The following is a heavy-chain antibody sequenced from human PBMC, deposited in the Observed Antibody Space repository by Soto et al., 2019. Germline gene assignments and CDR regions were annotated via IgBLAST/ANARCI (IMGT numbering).Heavy chain of an antibody. Sequence: QVQLVQSGAEVKKPGASVKVSCKASGYTFTSYYMHWVRQAPGQGLEWMGIINPSGGSTSYAQKFQGRVTMTRDTSTSTVYMELSSLRSEDTAVYYCAREGIYYDFWSGYFNWFDPWGQGTLVTVSS. CDR1: GYTFTSYY. D-gene: IGHD3-3*01. V-gene: IGHV1-46*01. CDR3: AREGIYYDFWSGYFNWFDP. J-gene: IGHJ5*02. CDR2: INPSGGST.